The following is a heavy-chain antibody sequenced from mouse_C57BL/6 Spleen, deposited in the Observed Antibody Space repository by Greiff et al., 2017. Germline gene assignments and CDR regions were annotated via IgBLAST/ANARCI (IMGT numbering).Heavy chain of an antibody. CDR3: LRETVVDRYVDV. V-gene: IGHV1-19*01. CDR1: GYTFTDYY. CDR2: INPYNGGT. J-gene: IGHJ1*03. Sequence: EVQLVQSGPVLVKPGASVKMSCKASGYTFTDYYMNWVKQSHGKSLEWIGVINPYNGGTSYNQKFKGKATLTVDKSSSTAYMQLNSLASEDSAVYCCLRETVVDRYVDVWCTGATVT. D-gene: IGHD1-1*01.